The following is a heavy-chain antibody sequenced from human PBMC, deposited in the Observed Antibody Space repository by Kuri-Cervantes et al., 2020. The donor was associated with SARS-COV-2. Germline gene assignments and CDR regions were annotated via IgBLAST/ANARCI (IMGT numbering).Heavy chain of an antibody. CDR2: IYWNDDK. J-gene: IGHJ5*02. Sequence: SGPTLVKPTQTLTLTCTFSGFSLSTSGVGVGWIRQPPGKTLEWLALIYWNDDKRYSPSLKSRLTITKDTSKSQVVLTMTNMDPVDTATYYCARIGSSWYLHSPWFDPWGQGTLVTVSS. V-gene: IGHV2-5*01. D-gene: IGHD6-13*01. CDR1: GFSLSTSGVG. CDR3: ARIGSSWYLHSPWFDP.